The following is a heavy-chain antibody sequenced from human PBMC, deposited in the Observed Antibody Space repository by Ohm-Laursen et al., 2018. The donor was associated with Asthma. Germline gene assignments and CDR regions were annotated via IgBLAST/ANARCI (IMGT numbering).Heavy chain of an antibody. D-gene: IGHD6-13*01. CDR1: GLPFSNFW. CDR3: AKGGSSSWYEMDV. V-gene: IGHV3-21*04. J-gene: IGHJ6*02. Sequence: SLRLSCAASGLPFSNFWMSWVRQAPGKGLEWVSSISSSSSYIYYADSVKGRFTISRDNAKNSLYLQMNSLRAEDTAVYYCAKGGSSSWYEMDVWGQGTTVTVSS. CDR2: ISSSSSYI.